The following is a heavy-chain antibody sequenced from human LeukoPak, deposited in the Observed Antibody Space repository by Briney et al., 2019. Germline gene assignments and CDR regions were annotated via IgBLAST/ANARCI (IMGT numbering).Heavy chain of an antibody. CDR1: GGSISSYY. CDR2: IYHSGST. J-gene: IGHJ5*02. D-gene: IGHD2-15*01. V-gene: IGHV4-59*12. CDR3: ARDNGYCSGGSCYAPNWFDP. Sequence: SETLSLTCTVSGGSISSYYWSWIRQPPGKGLEWIGYIYHSGSTYYNPSLRSRVTISVDRSKNQFSLKLNSVTAADTAVYYCARDNGYCSGGSCYAPNWFDPWGQGALVTVSS.